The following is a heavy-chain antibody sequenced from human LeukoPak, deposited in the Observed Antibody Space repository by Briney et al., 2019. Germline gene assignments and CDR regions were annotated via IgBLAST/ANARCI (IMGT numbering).Heavy chain of an antibody. D-gene: IGHD6-19*01. Sequence: QPGGSLRLSCAAPGFTFSSYWMHWVRQGPGKGLVWVSRINFDGSTTSHADSVEGRFTISRDNSKNTLYLHMSALRADDTAVYFCVKAVAVAGIDGVDVWGQGTTVIVSS. V-gene: IGHV3-74*01. J-gene: IGHJ6*02. CDR2: INFDGSTT. CDR1: GFTFSSYW. CDR3: VKAVAVAGIDGVDV.